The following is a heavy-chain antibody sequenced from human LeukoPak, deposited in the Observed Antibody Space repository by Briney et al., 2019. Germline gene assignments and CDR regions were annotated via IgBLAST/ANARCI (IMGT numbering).Heavy chain of an antibody. D-gene: IGHD3-22*01. CDR2: IKQDGSEK. CDR1: GFTFSRYW. J-gene: IGHJ5*02. CDR3: ARQTMILVVERKLVFDP. V-gene: IGHV3-7*01. Sequence: QPGGSLRLSCAASGFTFSRYWMSWVRQAPGKGLEWVANIKQDGSEKYYVDSVKGRFTISRDNAKNSLYLQVNSLRGDDTAVYYCARQTMILVVERKLVFDPWGQGTLVTVSS.